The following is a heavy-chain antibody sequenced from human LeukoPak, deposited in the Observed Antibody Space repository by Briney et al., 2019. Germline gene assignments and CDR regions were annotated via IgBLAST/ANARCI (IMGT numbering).Heavy chain of an antibody. Sequence: GGSLRLSCAASGFTFSDYYMNWIRQAPGKGLEWVSKISSSSSYTNYADSVKGRFTISRDNAKNSLYLQTNSLRAEDTAVYYCASGSSGWYAPFDYWGQGTLVTVSS. D-gene: IGHD6-19*01. CDR3: ASGSSGWYAPFDY. CDR1: GFTFSDYY. J-gene: IGHJ4*02. CDR2: ISSSSSYT. V-gene: IGHV3-11*06.